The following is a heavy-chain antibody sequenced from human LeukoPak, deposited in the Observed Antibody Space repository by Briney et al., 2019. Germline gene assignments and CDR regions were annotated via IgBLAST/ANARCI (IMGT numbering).Heavy chain of an antibody. D-gene: IGHD1-26*01. CDR1: GYTFTSYH. J-gene: IGHJ4*02. CDR2: IDSSGGNT. CDR3: ARELSGSYYFDY. V-gene: IGHV1-46*01. Sequence: ASVKVSCKASGYTFTSYHIHWVRQAPGQGLEWMGTIDSSGGNTIYAQKFQGRITMTRDTSTTTVYMELSSLTSEDTAVYYCARELSGSYYFDYWGQKTLVTVS.